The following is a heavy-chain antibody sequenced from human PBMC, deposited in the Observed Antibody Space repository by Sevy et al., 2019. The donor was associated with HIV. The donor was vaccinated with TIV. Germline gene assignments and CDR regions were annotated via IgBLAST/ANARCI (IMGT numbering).Heavy chain of an antibody. CDR2: ISHDGSYQ. CDR1: RFTFSTYD. V-gene: IGHV3-30*18. D-gene: IGHD3-16*01. CDR3: AKGQGYDYIWGNERSEYYFDY. Sequence: GGSLRLSCAASRFTFSTYDIHWVRQAPGKGLEWVAVISHDGSYQYYTDSVKGGFTISRDDSKNKAYLQMNSLRAEDSGVYYCAKGQGYDYIWGNERSEYYFDYWGQGTLVTVSS. J-gene: IGHJ4*02.